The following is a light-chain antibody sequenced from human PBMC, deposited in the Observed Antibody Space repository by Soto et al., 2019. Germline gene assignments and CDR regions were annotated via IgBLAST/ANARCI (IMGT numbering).Light chain of an antibody. CDR2: DVS. CDR3: SSYTSSSTLYV. Sequence: QSALTQPPSASGSPGQSVTISCTGPSSDVGGYNYVSWYRQPPGKAPKLMIYDVSNRPSGFSNRFSGSKSGNTASLTISGLRAEDEADYYCSSYTSSSTLYVFGTGTKVTVL. J-gene: IGLJ1*01. V-gene: IGLV2-14*03. CDR1: SSDVGGYNY.